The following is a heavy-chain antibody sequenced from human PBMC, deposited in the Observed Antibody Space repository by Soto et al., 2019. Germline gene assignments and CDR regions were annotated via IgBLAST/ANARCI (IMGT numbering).Heavy chain of an antibody. D-gene: IGHD5-12*01. J-gene: IGHJ4*01. CDR1: GFTFSSYA. CDR2: ISSNGGST. V-gene: IGHV3-64*04. Sequence: GGSLRLSCSASGFTFSSYAMHWVRLAPGQGLEYVSAISSNGGSTYYADSVKGRFTISRDNSKNTLYLQMNSLRAEDTAVYYCGSGYDWEPDQIDYWGQGTLVNVSS. CDR3: GSGYDWEPDQIDY.